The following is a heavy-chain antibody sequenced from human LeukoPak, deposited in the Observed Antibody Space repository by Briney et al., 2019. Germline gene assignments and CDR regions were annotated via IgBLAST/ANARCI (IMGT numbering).Heavy chain of an antibody. CDR2: ISGSGGST. V-gene: IGHV3-23*01. D-gene: IGHD6-13*01. J-gene: IGHJ4*02. CDR3: AKVRGSSRAYFDY. CDR1: GFTFSSYA. Sequence: PGGSLRLSCAASGFTFSSYAMSWVRQAPGKGLEWVSAISGSGGSTYYADSVKGRFTISRDNSKNTLYLQMNSLRAEDTAVCYCAKVRGSSRAYFDYWGQGTLVTVSS.